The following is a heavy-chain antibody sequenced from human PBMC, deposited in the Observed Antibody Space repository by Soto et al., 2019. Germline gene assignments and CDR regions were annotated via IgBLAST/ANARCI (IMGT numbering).Heavy chain of an antibody. Sequence: SVKVSCKASGGTFSSYAISWVRQAPGQGLEWMGGIIPIFGTANYAQKFQGRVAITADKSTSTAYMELSSLRSEDTAVYYCARQNYYDSSGQFGMDVWGQGTTVTVSS. V-gene: IGHV1-69*06. J-gene: IGHJ6*02. CDR1: GGTFSSYA. CDR3: ARQNYYDSSGQFGMDV. CDR2: IIPIFGTA. D-gene: IGHD3-22*01.